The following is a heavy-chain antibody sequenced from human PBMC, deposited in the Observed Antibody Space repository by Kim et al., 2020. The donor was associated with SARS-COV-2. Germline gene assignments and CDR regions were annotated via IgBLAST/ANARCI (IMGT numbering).Heavy chain of an antibody. V-gene: IGHV4-34*01. Sequence: RQGHVTISADTSKNQFSLKLRSVTAADTAVYYCARGLSSKEQLAPYFDYWGQGTLVTVSS. CDR3: ARGLSSKEQLAPYFDY. D-gene: IGHD6-6*01. J-gene: IGHJ4*02.